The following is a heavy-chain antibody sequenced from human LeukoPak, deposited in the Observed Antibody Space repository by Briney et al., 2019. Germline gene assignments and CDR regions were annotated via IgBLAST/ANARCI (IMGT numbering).Heavy chain of an antibody. D-gene: IGHD6-19*01. J-gene: IGHJ2*01. CDR2: INGGGDVT. CDR1: GFTFHIYA. V-gene: IGHV3-23*01. CDR3: AKARPPRDFSGYFDL. Sequence: PGGSLRLSCAASGFTFHIYAMNWVRQAPGKGLEWVSAINGGGDVTFYADSVKGRFSISRDNSKNTLYLQMNSLRVEDTAVYYCAKARPPRDFSGYFDLWGRGTLVTVSS.